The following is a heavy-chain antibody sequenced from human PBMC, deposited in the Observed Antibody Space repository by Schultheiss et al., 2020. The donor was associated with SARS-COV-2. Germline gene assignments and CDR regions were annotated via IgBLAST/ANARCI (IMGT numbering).Heavy chain of an antibody. CDR1: GYTFTSYY. V-gene: IGHV1-46*01. J-gene: IGHJ5*02. D-gene: IGHD6-19*01. CDR2: INPSGGST. CDR3: AREPLNDSSGWYKWFDP. Sequence: ASVKVSCKASGYTFTSYYMHWVRQAPGQGLEWMGIINPSGGSTSYAQKFQGRVTMTRDTSTSTVYMELSSLRSEDTAVYYCAREPLNDSSGWYKWFDPWGQGTLVTVSS.